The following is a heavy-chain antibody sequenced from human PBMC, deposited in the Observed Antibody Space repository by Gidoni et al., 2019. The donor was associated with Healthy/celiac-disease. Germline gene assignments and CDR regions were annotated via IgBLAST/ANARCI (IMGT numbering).Heavy chain of an antibody. D-gene: IGHD6-13*01. V-gene: IGHV3-23*01. CDR3: AKDPYSSSRGQDNWFDP. CDR2: ISGSGGST. CDR1: GFTFSSYA. Sequence: EVQLLESGGGLVQPGGSLILSCAASGFTFSSYAMSWVRQAPGKGLEWVSAISGSGGSTYYADSVKGRVTISRDNSKNTLYLQMNSLRAEDTAVYYCAKDPYSSSRGQDNWFDPWGQGTLVTVSS. J-gene: IGHJ5*02.